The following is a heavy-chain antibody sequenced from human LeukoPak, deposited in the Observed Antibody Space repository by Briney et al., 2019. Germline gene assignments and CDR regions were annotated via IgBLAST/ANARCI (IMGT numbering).Heavy chain of an antibody. V-gene: IGHV3-7*04. CDR1: GFTFSIYW. CDR3: ARGHYYGSVYYGMDV. Sequence: GGSLRLSCAASGFTFSIYWMSWVRQAPGKGLEWVANINQGGSEEYYVDSVKGRFTISRDNAKDSLYLQMNSLRAEDTAVYYCARGHYYGSVYYGMDVWGQGTTVTVSS. CDR2: INQGGSEE. J-gene: IGHJ6*02. D-gene: IGHD3-10*01.